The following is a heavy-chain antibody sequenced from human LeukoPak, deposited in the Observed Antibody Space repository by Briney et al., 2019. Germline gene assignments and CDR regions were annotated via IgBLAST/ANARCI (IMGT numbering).Heavy chain of an antibody. CDR3: ARGRIAVAGTGSVYDY. J-gene: IGHJ4*02. CDR1: GYSLTSYW. D-gene: IGHD6-19*01. V-gene: IGHV5-51*01. Sequence: GESLKISCKGSGYSLTSYWIGWVRQMPGKGLEWMGIIYPGDSDTRYSPSFQGQVTISADKSFSTAYLQWSSLKASDTAMYYCARGRIAVAGTGSVYDYWGQGTLVTVSS. CDR2: IYPGDSDT.